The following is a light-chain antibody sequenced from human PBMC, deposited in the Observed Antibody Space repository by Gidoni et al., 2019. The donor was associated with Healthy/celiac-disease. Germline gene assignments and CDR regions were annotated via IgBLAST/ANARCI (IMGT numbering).Light chain of an antibody. CDR1: QSISSW. J-gene: IGKJ2*01. CDR2: KAS. Sequence: RVTITCRASQSISSWLAWYQQKPGKAPKLLIYKASSLESGVSSRFSGSGSGTEFTLTISSLQHDDFATYYCQQYNSFVTFGQGTKLEIK. V-gene: IGKV1-5*03. CDR3: QQYNSFVT.